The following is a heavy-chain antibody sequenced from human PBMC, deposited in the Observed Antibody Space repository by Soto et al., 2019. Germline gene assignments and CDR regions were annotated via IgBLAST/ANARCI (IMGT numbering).Heavy chain of an antibody. CDR1: GFSISSGYY. V-gene: IGHV4-38-2*02. CDR3: ARDRYSSSYLVSAY. CDR2: IYHSGST. J-gene: IGHJ4*02. Sequence: NPSETLSLTCAVSGFSISSGYYWGWIRQPPGKGLEWIGSIYHSGSTSYNPSLKSRVTISVDTPKNQFSLKLSSVTAADTAVYYCARDRYSSSYLVSAYWGQGALVTVSS. D-gene: IGHD6-13*01.